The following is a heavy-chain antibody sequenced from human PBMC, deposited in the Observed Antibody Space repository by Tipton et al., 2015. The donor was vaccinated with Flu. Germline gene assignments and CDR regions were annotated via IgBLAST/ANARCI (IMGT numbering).Heavy chain of an antibody. Sequence: SLRLSCAASGFSFSTYWMSWARQAPGKGPEWVANIKPDGSEKYYVDAVEGRFTISRDNAKNSLYLHMNTLRVEDTAVYYCARDLAVWRYWGQGSLVVVSS. CDR2: IKPDGSEK. CDR1: GFSFSTYW. J-gene: IGHJ4*02. CDR3: ARDLAVWRY. V-gene: IGHV3-7*01. D-gene: IGHD3-16*01.